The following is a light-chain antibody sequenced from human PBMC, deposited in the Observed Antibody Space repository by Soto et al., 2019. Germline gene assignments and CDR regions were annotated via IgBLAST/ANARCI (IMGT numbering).Light chain of an antibody. Sequence: QSVRTQPPSVSGSPGQSLTISCSGTSSDIGLYNRVSWYQQSPGTAPKLMIYDVSNRPSGVPDRFSVSRSGNTASLTISGLQPEDEADYYCCSYTNDNTYVFGTGSKVTVL. J-gene: IGLJ1*01. CDR1: SSDIGLYNR. CDR3: CSYTNDNTYV. CDR2: DVS. V-gene: IGLV2-18*02.